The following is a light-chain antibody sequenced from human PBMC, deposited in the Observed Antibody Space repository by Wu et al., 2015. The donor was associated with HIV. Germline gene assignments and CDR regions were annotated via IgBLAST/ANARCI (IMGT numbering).Light chain of an antibody. CDR2: AAS. Sequence: SVGDRVTITCRASRNINTWLAWYQQKPGTAPKLLIYAASTLQSGVPSRFRGSGSGTDFTLTITSLRPEDFATYYCQQLDSYPLTFGGGTKWRSN. J-gene: IGKJ4*01. CDR1: RNINTW. CDR3: QQLDSYPLT. V-gene: IGKV1-9*01.